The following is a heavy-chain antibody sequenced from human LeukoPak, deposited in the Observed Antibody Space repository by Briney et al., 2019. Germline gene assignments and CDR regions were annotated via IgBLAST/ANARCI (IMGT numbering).Heavy chain of an antibody. CDR1: GFTFSSYG. J-gene: IGHJ5*02. Sequence: PGGSLRLSCAASGFTFSSYGMHWVRQAPGKGLEWVAFIRYDGSNKYYADSVKGRFTISRDNSKNTLYLQMNSLRAEDTAVYYCARVRSNYYDSSGYYYRPYDWFDPWGQGTLVTVSS. CDR2: IRYDGSNK. V-gene: IGHV3-30*02. CDR3: ARVRSNYYDSSGYYYRPYDWFDP. D-gene: IGHD3-22*01.